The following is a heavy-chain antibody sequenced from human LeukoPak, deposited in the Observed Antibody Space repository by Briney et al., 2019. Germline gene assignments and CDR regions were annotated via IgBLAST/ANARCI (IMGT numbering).Heavy chain of an antibody. CDR3: ARGTAGGGAYYYYYYMDV. J-gene: IGHJ6*03. Sequence: SETLSLTCTVSGGSISSYYWSWIRQPAGKGLEWIGRIYTSGSTNYNPSLKSRVTMSVDTSKNQFSLKLSSVTAADTAVYYCARGTAGGGAYYYYYYMDVWGKGTTVTISS. CDR1: GGSISSYY. V-gene: IGHV4-4*07. D-gene: IGHD2-21*01. CDR2: IYTSGST.